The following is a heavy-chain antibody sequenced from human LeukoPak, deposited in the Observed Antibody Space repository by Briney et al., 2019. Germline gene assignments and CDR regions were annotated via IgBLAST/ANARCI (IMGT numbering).Heavy chain of an antibody. J-gene: IGHJ6*02. Sequence: GGSLRLSCAASGFTFNAYSMTWVRQAPGKGLEWVSSVTYNGGATYHADAVKGRFTISRDNSKNTLYLQMNSLRAEDTAVYYCAKPGDKIAAAGTYYYYGMDVWGQGTTVTVSS. CDR3: AKPGDKIAAAGTYYYYGMDV. CDR1: GFTFNAYS. V-gene: IGHV3-23*01. CDR2: VTYNGGAT. D-gene: IGHD6-13*01.